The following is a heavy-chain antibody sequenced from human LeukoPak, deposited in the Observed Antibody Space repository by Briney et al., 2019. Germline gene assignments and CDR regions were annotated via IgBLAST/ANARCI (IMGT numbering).Heavy chain of an antibody. CDR3: AILTNHYFDY. Sequence: GGSLRLSCASSGFIFSDNYMTWIRQAPGKGLEWVSYISSRGDTIYYADSLKGRFTISRDNAKNSLHLQMNSLRAEDTAVYYCAILTNHYFDYWGQGTLVTVSS. CDR2: ISSRGDTI. CDR1: GFIFSDNY. J-gene: IGHJ4*02. D-gene: IGHD4-11*01. V-gene: IGHV3-11*04.